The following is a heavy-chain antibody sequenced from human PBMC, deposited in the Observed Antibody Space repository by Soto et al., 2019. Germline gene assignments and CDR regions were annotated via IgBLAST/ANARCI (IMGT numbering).Heavy chain of an antibody. J-gene: IGHJ4*02. CDR1: GFTFSTCA. Sequence: TGGSLRLSCAASGFTFSTCAMGWVRQAPGKGLEWVSFISGSGGTTFYADSVKGRFTISRDSSKNTLYLQMNSPRAEDTAVYYCAKDATIYGVVIKGYFDNWGQGTPVTVS. CDR2: ISGSGGTT. D-gene: IGHD3-3*01. V-gene: IGHV3-23*01. CDR3: AKDATIYGVVIKGYFDN.